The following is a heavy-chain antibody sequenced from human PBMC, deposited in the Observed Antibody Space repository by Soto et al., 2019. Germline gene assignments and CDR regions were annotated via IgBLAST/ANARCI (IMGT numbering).Heavy chain of an antibody. CDR2: ISSSGSTI. J-gene: IGHJ5*02. CDR3: ARDLLRGYSYGNWFDP. Sequence: PGGSLRLSCAASGFTFSSYEMNWARQAPGKGLEWVSYISSSGSTIYYADSVKGRFTISRDNAKNSLYLQMNSLRAEDTAVYYCARDLLRGYSYGNWFDPWGQGTLVTVSS. D-gene: IGHD5-18*01. V-gene: IGHV3-48*03. CDR1: GFTFSSYE.